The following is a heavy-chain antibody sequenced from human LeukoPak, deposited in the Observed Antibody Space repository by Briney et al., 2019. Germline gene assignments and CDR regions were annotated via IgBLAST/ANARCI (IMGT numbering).Heavy chain of an antibody. V-gene: IGHV1-2*04. J-gene: IGHJ6*02. CDR1: GYTFTGYY. Sequence: ASVKVSCTASGYTFTGYYMHWVRQAPGQGLEWMGWINPNSGGTNYAQKFQGWVTMTRDTSISTAHMELSRLRSDDTAVYYCARAQGHSSGSIWGHYYYYGMDVWGQGTTVTVSS. CDR3: ARAQGHSSGSIWGHYYYYGMDV. CDR2: INPNSGGT. D-gene: IGHD6-19*01.